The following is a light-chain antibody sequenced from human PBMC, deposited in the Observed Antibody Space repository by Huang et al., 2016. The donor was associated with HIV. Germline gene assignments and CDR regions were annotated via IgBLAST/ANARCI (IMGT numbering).Light chain of an antibody. J-gene: IGKJ2*01. CDR2: GAS. V-gene: IGKV3-20*01. CDR3: QQYGTLPYT. CDR1: QGVHNSY. Sequence: EIVLTQSPVTLSLCPGEGASLSCRASQGVHNSYIAWYEQKPGQAPRRLIFGASTRATGVPHRFRGSESGTDFTLTISGLDPEDFAVYYCQQYGTLPYTFGQGTKLEI.